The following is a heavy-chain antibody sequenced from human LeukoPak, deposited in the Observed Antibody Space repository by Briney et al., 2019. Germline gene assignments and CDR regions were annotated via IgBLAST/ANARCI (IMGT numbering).Heavy chain of an antibody. D-gene: IGHD3-22*01. Sequence: GGSLRLSCAASGFTFSSYAMSWVRQAPGKGLEWVSAISGSGGSTYYADSVKGRFTISRDNSKNTLYLQMNSLRAEDTAVYYCAKGSYSSHWYYYYGMDVWGQGTTVTVSS. J-gene: IGHJ6*02. V-gene: IGHV3-23*01. CDR1: GFTFSSYA. CDR2: ISGSGGST. CDR3: AKGSYSSHWYYYYGMDV.